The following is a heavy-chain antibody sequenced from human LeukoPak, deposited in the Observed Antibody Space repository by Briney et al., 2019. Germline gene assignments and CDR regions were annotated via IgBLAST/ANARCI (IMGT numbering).Heavy chain of an antibody. V-gene: IGHV4-38-2*02. Sequence: SETLSLTCNVSGYSISSGYYWGWIRQPPGKGLEWIGSVYHSGSTYYNPSLKSRVTISIDTSKNQFSLKLSSVTAADTAVYYCARYSSSGFFDYWGQGTLVTVSS. D-gene: IGHD6-13*01. J-gene: IGHJ4*02. CDR2: VYHSGST. CDR1: GYSISSGYY. CDR3: ARYSSSGFFDY.